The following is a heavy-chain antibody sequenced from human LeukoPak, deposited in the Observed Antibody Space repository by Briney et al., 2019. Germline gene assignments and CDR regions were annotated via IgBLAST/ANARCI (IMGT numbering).Heavy chain of an antibody. D-gene: IGHD3-22*01. CDR1: GGSLSTSNW. V-gene: IGHV4-4*02. CDR2: IYHSGPT. Sequence: SETLSLTCTVSGGSLSTSNWWSWVRQSPERGLEWIGEIYHSGPTNYNPSLTSRVSISIDKSKNQFSLRLTSMTAADTAVYYCARPVETHYYDSSGYYIGWGQGTLVTVSS. CDR3: ARPVETHYYDSSGYYIG. J-gene: IGHJ4*02.